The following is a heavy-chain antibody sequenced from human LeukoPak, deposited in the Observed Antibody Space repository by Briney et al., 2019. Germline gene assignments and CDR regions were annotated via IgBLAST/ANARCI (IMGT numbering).Heavy chain of an antibody. CDR3: AKGDRESIAAAGFDY. Sequence: GGSLRLSCAASGFAFDDYAMHWVRQAPGKGLEWVSGISWNSDNIGYADSVKGRFTISRDNAKNSLYLQMNSLRAEDTALYYCAKGDRESIAAAGFDYWGQGTLVTVSS. CDR1: GFAFDDYA. J-gene: IGHJ4*02. V-gene: IGHV3-9*01. CDR2: ISWNSDNI. D-gene: IGHD6-13*01.